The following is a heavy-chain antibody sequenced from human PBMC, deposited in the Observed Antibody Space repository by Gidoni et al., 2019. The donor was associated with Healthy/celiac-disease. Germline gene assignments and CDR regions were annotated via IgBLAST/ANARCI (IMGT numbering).Heavy chain of an antibody. V-gene: IGHV1-69*01. CDR3: ARMPRPLGDSSGYYTQSGDDAFDI. D-gene: IGHD3-22*01. CDR2: IIPIFGTA. Sequence: QVQLVQSGAEVKKPGSSVKVSCKASGGTFSSYAISWVRQAPGQGLEWMGGIIPIFGTANYAQKFQGRVTITADESTSTAYMELSSLRSEDTAVYYCARMPRPLGDSSGYYTQSGDDAFDIWGQGTMVTVSS. J-gene: IGHJ3*02. CDR1: GGTFSSYA.